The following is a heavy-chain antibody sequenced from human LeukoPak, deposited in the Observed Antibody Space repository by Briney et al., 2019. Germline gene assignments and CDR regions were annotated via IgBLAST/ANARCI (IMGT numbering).Heavy chain of an antibody. D-gene: IGHD3-10*02. CDR2: ISISGSTI. Sequence: GGSLRLSCAASGFSFSSYEMNWVRQAPGKGLEWVSYISISGSTIYYADSVKGRFTISRDNAKNSLYLQMNSLRAEDTAVYYCAELGITMIGGVWGKGTTVTISS. CDR3: AELGITMIGGV. V-gene: IGHV3-48*03. CDR1: GFSFSSYE. J-gene: IGHJ6*04.